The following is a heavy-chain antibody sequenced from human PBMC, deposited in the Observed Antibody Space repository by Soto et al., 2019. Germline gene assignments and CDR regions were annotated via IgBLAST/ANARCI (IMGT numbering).Heavy chain of an antibody. Sequence: PSETLSLTCTVSGGSIGHYYWSWIRRPPGRGLQWIGYIYYSGSTNYNPSLKSRVTISVDTSKNQFSLKLSSVTAADTAVYYCARDQGIAAAGQYYYGMDVWGQGTTVTVSS. CDR3: ARDQGIAAAGQYYYGMDV. CDR2: IYYSGST. J-gene: IGHJ6*02. D-gene: IGHD6-13*01. CDR1: GGSIGHYY. V-gene: IGHV4-59*01.